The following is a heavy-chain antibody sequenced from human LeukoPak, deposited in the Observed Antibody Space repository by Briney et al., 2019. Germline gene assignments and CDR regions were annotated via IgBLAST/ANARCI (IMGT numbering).Heavy chain of an antibody. D-gene: IGHD3-10*01. J-gene: IGHJ5*02. CDR1: GFTFSSYS. CDR2: ISSSSSYI. Sequence: PGGSLRLSCAASGFTFSSYSMNWVRQAPGKGLEWVSSISSSSSYIYYADSVKGRFTISRDNAKNSLYLQMNSLRAEDTVVYYCARASYYYGSGSYYNDWFDPWGQGTLVTVSS. CDR3: ARASYYYGSGSYYNDWFDP. V-gene: IGHV3-21*01.